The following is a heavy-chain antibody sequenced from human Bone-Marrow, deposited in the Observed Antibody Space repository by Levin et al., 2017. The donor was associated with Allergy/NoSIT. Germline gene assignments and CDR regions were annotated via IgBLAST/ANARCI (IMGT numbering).Heavy chain of an antibody. Sequence: SQTLSLPCAVYGGSFSGSYWSWIRQPPGKGLEWIGEINHSGSTNYNPSLKSRVTISVDTSKNQFSLKLSSVTAADTAVYYCARGYYDSSGYFPNDYWGQGTLVTVSS. D-gene: IGHD3-22*01. CDR3: ARGYYDSSGYFPNDY. CDR1: GGSFSGSY. CDR2: INHSGST. J-gene: IGHJ4*02. V-gene: IGHV4-34*01.